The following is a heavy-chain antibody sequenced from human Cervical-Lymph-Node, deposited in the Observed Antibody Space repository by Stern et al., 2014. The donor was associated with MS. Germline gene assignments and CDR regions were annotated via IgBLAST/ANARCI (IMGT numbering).Heavy chain of an antibody. CDR3: ARPAVTSGYFDY. J-gene: IGHJ4*02. Sequence: EVQLVQSGAEVKKPGASLKISCKGSGYSFTSYWIGWVRQMPGKGLEWMGIIYPGDSHTRYSPSCQGQVAISADKTISTADLQWSSLKASDTAMYYCARPAVTSGYFDYWGQGTLVTVSS. D-gene: IGHD4-17*01. CDR1: GYSFTSYW. CDR2: IYPGDSHT. V-gene: IGHV5-51*01.